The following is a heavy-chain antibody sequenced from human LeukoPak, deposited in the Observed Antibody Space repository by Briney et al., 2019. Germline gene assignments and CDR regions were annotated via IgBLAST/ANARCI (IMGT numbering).Heavy chain of an antibody. V-gene: IGHV4-4*07. J-gene: IGHJ5*02. CDR1: GGPISSYY. CDR2: IYSSGSS. CDR3: ARDVSSVYDSGWFGP. Sequence: KSSDTLSLTCSVCGGPISSYYWSWIRQPAGKGLEWIGRIYSSGSSNYNPSLKSRVTMSVDTSKNQFSLKLSSVTAADTAVYYCARDVSSVYDSGWFGPCGQGTLATVSS. D-gene: IGHD5/OR15-5a*01.